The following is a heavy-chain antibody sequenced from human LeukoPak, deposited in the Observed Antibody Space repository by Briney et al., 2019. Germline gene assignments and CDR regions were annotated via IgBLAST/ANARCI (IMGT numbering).Heavy chain of an antibody. J-gene: IGHJ5*02. CDR2: IYYSWST. D-gene: IGHD2-21*02. CDR3: AREAYCGGDCYRRVGDGWFDP. V-gene: IGHV4-59*01. Sequence: PSETLSLTCTVSGGSISSYYCSWIRQPPAKGLEWIGYIYYSWSTNYNPSIKSRVTISVDTSMNQFSLKLSSVTAADTAVYYCAREAYCGGDCYRRVGDGWFDPWGQGTLVTVSS. CDR1: GGSISSYY.